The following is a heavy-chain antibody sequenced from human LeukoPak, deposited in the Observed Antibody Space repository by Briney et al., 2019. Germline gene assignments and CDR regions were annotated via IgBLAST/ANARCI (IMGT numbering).Heavy chain of an antibody. CDR3: ARYGGSGWVIDN. J-gene: IGHJ4*02. CDR1: GGSISTY. CDR2: IYYTGAT. V-gene: IGHV4-59*08. D-gene: IGHD6-19*01. Sequence: PSETLSLTCTVSGGSISTYWTWSRQPPGKGLEWIGYIYYTGATSYNPSLKSRVIISVDTSKKQFSLKLTSVTAADTAVYYCARYGGSGWVIDNWGQGTLVTVSS.